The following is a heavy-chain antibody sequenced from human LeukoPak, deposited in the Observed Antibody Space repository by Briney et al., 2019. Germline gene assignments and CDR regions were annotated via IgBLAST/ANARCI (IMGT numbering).Heavy chain of an antibody. V-gene: IGHV3-66*01. D-gene: IGHD3-22*01. CDR1: GFTVSSNY. CDR3: ARDDYYDSSGYPKNYYYYGMDV. CDR2: ISGSGGST. J-gene: IGHJ6*02. Sequence: PGGSLRLSCAASGFTVSSNYMTWVRQAPGKGLEWVSAISGSGGSTYYADSVKGRFTISRDNSKNTLHLQMNSLRAEDTAVYYCARDDYYDSSGYPKNYYYYGMDVWGQGTTVTVSS.